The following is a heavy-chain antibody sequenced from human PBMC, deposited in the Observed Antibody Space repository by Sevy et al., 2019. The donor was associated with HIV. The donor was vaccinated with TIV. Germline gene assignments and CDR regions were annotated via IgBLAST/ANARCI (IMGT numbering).Heavy chain of an antibody. CDR1: GYTFNTYR. D-gene: IGHD2-15*01. CDR2: VSPHNGDT. Sequence: VSVKVSCKVSGYTFNTYRIHWVRQAPGQGLEWMGWVSPHNGDTNYAQRLQGRITMFTDSSTSTAYMELRNLRSDDTALYYCARAYCSGGRCYSLAYWGQGTLVTVSS. J-gene: IGHJ4*02. V-gene: IGHV1-18*01. CDR3: ARAYCSGGRCYSLAY.